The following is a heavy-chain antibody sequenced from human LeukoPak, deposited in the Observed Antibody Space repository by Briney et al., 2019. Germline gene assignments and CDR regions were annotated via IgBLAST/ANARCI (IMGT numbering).Heavy chain of an antibody. CDR1: GFTFSSYW. V-gene: IGHV3-74*01. CDR3: ARAGGSNAFDI. Sequence: GGSLRLSCAASGFTFSSYWMHWVRQAPGKGLVWVSPINSDGSSTSYADSVKGRFTISRDNAKNTLSLQMNSLRAEDTAVYYCARAGGSNAFDIWGQGTMVIVSS. CDR2: INSDGSST. J-gene: IGHJ3*02. D-gene: IGHD1-26*01.